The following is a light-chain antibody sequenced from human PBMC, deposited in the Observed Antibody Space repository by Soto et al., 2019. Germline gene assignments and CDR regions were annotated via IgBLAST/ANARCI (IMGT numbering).Light chain of an antibody. CDR2: GAS. CDR3: QQYNNWPPWT. CDR1: QGVSSN. V-gene: IGKV3-15*01. Sequence: EIVLTQSPGTLSLSPGEAATLSCRASQGVSSNNLAWYQQKPGRAPRLLIYGASTRATGIPARFSGSGSGTEFTLTISSLYSEDFAVYYCQQYNNWPPWTFGQGTKVEIK. J-gene: IGKJ1*01.